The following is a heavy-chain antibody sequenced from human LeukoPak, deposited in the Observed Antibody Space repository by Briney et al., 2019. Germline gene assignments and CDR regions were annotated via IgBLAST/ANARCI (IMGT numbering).Heavy chain of an antibody. CDR3: ARGASRADY. V-gene: IGHV3-21*01. J-gene: IGHJ4*02. CDR1: GFTFTDYS. Sequence: KPGGSLTLSCAPSGFTFTDYSMNWVRQAPGKRPEWVSSISSSSSYIYYADSVKGRFTISRDNAKNSLYLQMNSLRAEDTALYYCARGASRADYWGQGTLVTVPS. CDR2: ISSSSSYI.